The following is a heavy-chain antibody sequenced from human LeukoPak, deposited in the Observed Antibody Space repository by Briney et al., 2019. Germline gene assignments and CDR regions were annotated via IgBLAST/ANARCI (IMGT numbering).Heavy chain of an antibody. D-gene: IGHD1-1*01. CDR1: GGSISRSGYY. CDR2: IYYSGST. V-gene: IGHV4-31*03. Sequence: SETLSLTCTVSGGSISRSGYYWSWIRQHPGKGLEWIGYIYYSGSTYYNPSLKSRVTISVDTSKNQFSLKLSSVTAADTAVYYCARDGELDDAFDIWGQGTMVTVSS. J-gene: IGHJ3*02. CDR3: ARDGELDDAFDI.